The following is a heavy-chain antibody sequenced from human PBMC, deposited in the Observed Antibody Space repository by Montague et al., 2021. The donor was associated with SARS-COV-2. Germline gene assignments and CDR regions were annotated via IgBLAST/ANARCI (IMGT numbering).Heavy chain of an antibody. CDR1: GGSIGAYY. Sequence: SETLSLTCTASGGSIGAYYWSWIRQPPGKGPEWIGYIDNSGSTNXNPSLESRVTMSVDTSKNQFSLKLNSVTAADTAVYYCARHGGNDAFDIWGRGTMVTVSS. J-gene: IGHJ3*02. D-gene: IGHD4-23*01. CDR2: IDNSGST. V-gene: IGHV4-59*01. CDR3: ARHGGNDAFDI.